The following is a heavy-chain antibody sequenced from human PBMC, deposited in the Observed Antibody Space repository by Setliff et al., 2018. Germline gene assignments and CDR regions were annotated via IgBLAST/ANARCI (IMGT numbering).Heavy chain of an antibody. J-gene: IGHJ4*02. Sequence: GASVKVSCKASGYTFTSYGISWVRQAPGQGLEWMGWISAYNGSTGYADSVKGRFTISRDNAKNSLYLQMNSLRAEDTAVYYCASNYGLGTHYLDYWGQGTLVTVSS. CDR3: ASNYGLGTHYLDY. D-gene: IGHD3-10*01. V-gene: IGHV1-18*01. CDR2: ISAYNGST. CDR1: GYTFTSYG.